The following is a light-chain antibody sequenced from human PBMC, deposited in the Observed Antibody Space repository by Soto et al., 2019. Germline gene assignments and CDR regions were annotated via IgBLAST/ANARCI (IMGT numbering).Light chain of an antibody. V-gene: IGLV2-14*01. CDR1: SSDVGGYNY. CDR3: NSYTSSTAYV. J-gene: IGLJ1*01. Sequence: QSALTQPASVSGSPGQSITISCTGTSSDVGGYNYASWYQLHPGKAPKLIIYEVSNRPSGVSNRFSGSKSGNTASLTISGLQAEDEADYYCNSYTSSTAYVFGTGTKVTVL. CDR2: EVS.